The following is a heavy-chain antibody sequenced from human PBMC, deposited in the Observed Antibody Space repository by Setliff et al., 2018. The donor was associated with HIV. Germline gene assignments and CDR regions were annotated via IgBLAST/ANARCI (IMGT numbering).Heavy chain of an antibody. J-gene: IGHJ3*02. Sequence: SETLSLTCTVSGGSISLYYWGWIRQPPGKGLAWIGYISNSGKIYYDPSLNSRVTLSADTSKNQLSLKLTSVTAEDTGVYYCARTVPHSAAQDAFDIWGQGTVVTVSS. CDR3: ARTVPHSAAQDAFDI. D-gene: IGHD4-4*01. V-gene: IGHV4-59*04. CDR1: GGSISLYY. CDR2: ISNSGKI.